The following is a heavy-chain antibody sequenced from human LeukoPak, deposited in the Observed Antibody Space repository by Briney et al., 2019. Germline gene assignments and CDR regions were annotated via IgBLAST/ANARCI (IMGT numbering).Heavy chain of an antibody. J-gene: IGHJ4*02. CDR2: ISPGGANT. CDR1: GFTFSNYA. CDR3: AKLKSWLQVEERFFDN. V-gene: IGHV3-23*01. D-gene: IGHD5-24*01. Sequence: GGSLRLSCVASGFTFSNYAMSWVRQAPGKGLEWVSVISPGGANTYYADSVRGRFAISRDKSKNTLFLQMNSLRADDTAVYYCAKLKSWLQVEERFFDNWGQGVLVTVSS.